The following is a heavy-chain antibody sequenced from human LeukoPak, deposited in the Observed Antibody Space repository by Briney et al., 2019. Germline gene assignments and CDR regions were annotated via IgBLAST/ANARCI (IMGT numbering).Heavy chain of an antibody. J-gene: IGHJ3*02. Sequence: SVKVSCKASGGTFSSYAISWVRQAPGQGLECMGRIFPIFGTANYAQKFQGRVTITTDESTSTAYMELSSLRSEDTAVYYCARDPRDTAMVVDAFDIWGQGTMVTVSS. CDR3: ARDPRDTAMVVDAFDI. V-gene: IGHV1-69*05. CDR2: IFPIFGTA. D-gene: IGHD5-18*01. CDR1: GGTFSSYA.